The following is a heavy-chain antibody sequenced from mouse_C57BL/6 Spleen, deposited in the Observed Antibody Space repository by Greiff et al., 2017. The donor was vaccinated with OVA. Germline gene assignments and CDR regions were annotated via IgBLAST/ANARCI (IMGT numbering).Heavy chain of an antibody. D-gene: IGHD1-1*01. CDR2: ISSGGSYT. Sequence: DVMLVESGGDLVKPGGSLKLSCAASGFTFSSYGMSWVRQTPDKRLEWVATISSGGSYTYYPDSVKGRFTISRDNAKNTLYLQMSSLKSEDTAMYYCARHGVTTVVEDAMDYWGQGTSVTVSS. CDR1: GFTFSSYG. V-gene: IGHV5-6*02. CDR3: ARHGVTTVVEDAMDY. J-gene: IGHJ4*01.